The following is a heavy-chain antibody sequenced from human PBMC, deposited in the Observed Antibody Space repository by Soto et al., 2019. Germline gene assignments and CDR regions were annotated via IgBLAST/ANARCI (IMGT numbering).Heavy chain of an antibody. CDR3: TISFRSGSPIDY. CDR1: GFTFSGSA. D-gene: IGHD1-26*01. V-gene: IGHV3-73*01. Sequence: GGSLRLSCAASGFTFSGSAMHWVRRASGKGLEWVGRIRSKANSYATAYAASVKGRFTISRDDSKNTAYLQMNSLKTEDTAVYYCTISFRSGSPIDYWGQGTLVTVSS. J-gene: IGHJ4*02. CDR2: IRSKANSYAT.